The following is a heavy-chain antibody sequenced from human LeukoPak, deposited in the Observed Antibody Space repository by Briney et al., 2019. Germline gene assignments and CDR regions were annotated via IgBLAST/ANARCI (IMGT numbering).Heavy chain of an antibody. CDR2: INPNSGGT. D-gene: IGHD6-6*01. J-gene: IGHJ4*02. V-gene: IGHV1-2*02. CDR3: ARDALVDASEDY. Sequence: ASVKVSCKASGYTFTGYYMHWVRQAPGQGLEWMGWINPNSGGTNYAQKFQGRVTMTRDTSISTAYMELSRLRSDDTAVYYCARDALVDASEDYWGQGTLVTVSS. CDR1: GYTFTGYY.